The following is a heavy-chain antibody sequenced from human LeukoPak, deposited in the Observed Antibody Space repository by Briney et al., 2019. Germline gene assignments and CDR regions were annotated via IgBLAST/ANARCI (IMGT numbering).Heavy chain of an antibody. CDR3: ARVLFDYYGSGSYGAFDI. D-gene: IGHD3-10*01. J-gene: IGHJ3*02. Sequence: GGSLRLSCAASGFTFSSYSMNWVRQAPGKGLEWVSSISSSSSYKYYADSVKGRFTISRDNAKNSLYLQMNSLRAEDTAVYYCARVLFDYYGSGSYGAFDIWGQGTMVTVSS. V-gene: IGHV3-21*01. CDR1: GFTFSSYS. CDR2: ISSSSSYK.